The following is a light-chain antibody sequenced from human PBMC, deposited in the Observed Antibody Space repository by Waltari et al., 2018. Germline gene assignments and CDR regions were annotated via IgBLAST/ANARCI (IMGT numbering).Light chain of an antibody. J-gene: IGKJ4*01. CDR3: QQYSTYPLT. V-gene: IGKV1-5*03. CDR2: KAS. CDR1: QSVSRR. Sequence: DVQMTQSPSTLTASVGDRVTITSPATQSVSRRLAWYQQTPGTAPNLLIYKASTLGGGVPSRFSGSGSGTEFTLTISSLQPDDFVTYYCQQYSTYPLTFGGGTKVEI.